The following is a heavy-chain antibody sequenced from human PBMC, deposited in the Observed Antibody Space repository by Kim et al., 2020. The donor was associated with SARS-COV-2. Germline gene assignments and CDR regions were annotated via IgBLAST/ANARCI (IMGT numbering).Heavy chain of an antibody. D-gene: IGHD3-10*01. CDR3: AKDVTMVRGVIGYYGMDV. V-gene: IGHV3-9*01. Sequence: GGSLRLSCAASGFTFGDYAMHWVRQAPGKGLEWVSGISWNSGSIGYADSVKGRFTISRDNAKNSLYLQMNSLRAEDTALYYCAKDVTMVRGVIGYYGMDVWGQGTTVTVSS. CDR2: ISWNSGSI. CDR1: GFTFGDYA. J-gene: IGHJ6*02.